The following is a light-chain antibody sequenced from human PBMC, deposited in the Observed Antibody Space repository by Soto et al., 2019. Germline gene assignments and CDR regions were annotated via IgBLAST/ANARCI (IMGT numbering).Light chain of an antibody. J-gene: IGLJ1*01. Sequence: QSVLTQPASASGSPGQSITVSCTGTSSDVGGYNYVSWYQQHPGKAPKVMIYDVSKRPSGVSNRFSGSKSGNTASLTISGLQAEDEADYYCNSYTSSSTLPYVFGTGTKLTVL. CDR2: DVS. CDR3: NSYTSSSTLPYV. CDR1: SSDVGGYNY. V-gene: IGLV2-14*01.